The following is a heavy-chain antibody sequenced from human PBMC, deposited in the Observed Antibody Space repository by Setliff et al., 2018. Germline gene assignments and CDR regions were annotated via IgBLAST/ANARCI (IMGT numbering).Heavy chain of an antibody. CDR2: IIPVLDIT. D-gene: IGHD3-22*01. Sequence: ASVKVSCKASGGPLNSYSFSWVRQAPGQGLEWMGRIIPVLDITRYSQKFQGRVTITADKSTGIIYMELTSLRSDDTAVYYCARHPSPPNYFDIGALDSWGQGTLVTVSS. CDR3: ARHPSPPNYFDIGALDS. V-gene: IGHV1-69*02. CDR1: GGPLNSYS. J-gene: IGHJ4*02.